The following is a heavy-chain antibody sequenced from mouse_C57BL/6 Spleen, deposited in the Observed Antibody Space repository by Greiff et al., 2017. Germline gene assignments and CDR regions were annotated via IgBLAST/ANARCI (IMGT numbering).Heavy chain of an antibody. CDR2: ISDGGSYT. CDR3: ARDYYYGDDFDY. V-gene: IGHV5-4*01. Sequence: DVKLQESGGGLVKPGGSLKLSCAASGFTFSSYAMSWVRQTPEKRLEWVATISDGGSYTYYPDNVKGRFTISRDNAMNNLYLQMSHLKSEDTSVYYCARDYYYGDDFDYWGQGTTLTVSS. CDR1: GFTFSSYA. J-gene: IGHJ2*01. D-gene: IGHD1-1*01.